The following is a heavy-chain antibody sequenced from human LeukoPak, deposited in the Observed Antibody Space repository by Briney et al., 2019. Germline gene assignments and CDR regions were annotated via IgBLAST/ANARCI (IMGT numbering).Heavy chain of an antibody. Sequence: SVKVSCKASGGTFSSYAISWVRQAPGQGLEWMGGIIPIFGTANYAQKFQGRVTITTDESTSTAYMELSSLGSEDTAVYYCVPTAGYSSGWYNFDYWGQGTLVTVS. CDR3: VPTAGYSSGWYNFDY. CDR2: IIPIFGTA. D-gene: IGHD6-19*01. J-gene: IGHJ4*02. CDR1: GGTFSSYA. V-gene: IGHV1-69*05.